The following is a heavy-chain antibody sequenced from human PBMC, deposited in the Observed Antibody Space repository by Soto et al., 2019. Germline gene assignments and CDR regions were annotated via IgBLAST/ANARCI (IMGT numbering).Heavy chain of an antibody. V-gene: IGHV1-8*01. J-gene: IGHJ4*02. CDR2: MNPNSGNT. Sequence: ASVKVSCKASGYTFTSYDINWVRQATGQGLEWMGWMNPNSGNTGYAQKFQGRVTMTRNTSISTAYMELSSLRSEDTAVYYCARGPSLTYYYDSSGYYYFDYWGQGTLVTAPQ. D-gene: IGHD3-22*01. CDR3: ARGPSLTYYYDSSGYYYFDY. CDR1: GYTFTSYD.